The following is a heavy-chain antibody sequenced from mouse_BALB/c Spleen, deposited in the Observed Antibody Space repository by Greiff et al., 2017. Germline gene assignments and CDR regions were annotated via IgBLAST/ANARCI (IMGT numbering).Heavy chain of an antibody. CDR1: GYTFTSYW. V-gene: IGHV1-87*01. CDR2: IYPGDGDT. Sequence: QVHVKQSGAELVRPGASVKLSCKASGYTFTSYWMQWVKQRPGQGLEWIGAIYPGDGDTRYTQKFKGKATLTADKSSSTAYMQLSSLASEDSAVYYCARNGNCGDYYAMDYWGQGTSVTVSS. J-gene: IGHJ4*01. D-gene: IGHD2-1*01. CDR3: ARNGNCGDYYAMDY.